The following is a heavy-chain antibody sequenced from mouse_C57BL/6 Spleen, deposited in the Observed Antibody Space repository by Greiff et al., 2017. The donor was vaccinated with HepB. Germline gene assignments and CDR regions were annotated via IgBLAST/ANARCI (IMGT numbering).Heavy chain of an antibody. D-gene: IGHD1-1*01. J-gene: IGHJ1*03. V-gene: IGHV1-55*01. Sequence: VQLQQPGAELVKPGASVKMSCKASGYTFTSYWITWVKQRPGQGLEWIGDIYPGSGSTNYNEKFKSKATLTVDTSSSTAYMQLSSLTSEDSAVYYCARWHYGSSGYFDVWGTGTTVTVSS. CDR3: ARWHYGSSGYFDV. CDR1: GYTFTSYW. CDR2: IYPGSGST.